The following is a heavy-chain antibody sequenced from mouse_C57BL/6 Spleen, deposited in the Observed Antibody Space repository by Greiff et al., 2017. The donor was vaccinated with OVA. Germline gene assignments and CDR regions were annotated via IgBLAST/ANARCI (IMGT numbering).Heavy chain of an antibody. Sequence: VQLKQSGAELVRPGASVKLSCTASGFNIKDDYMHWVKQRPEQGLEWIGWIDPENGDTEYASKFQGKATITADTSSNTAYLQLSSLTSEDTAVYYGTYYGSSPYYFDYWGQGTTLTVSS. CDR2: IDPENGDT. V-gene: IGHV14-4*01. CDR3: TYYGSSPYYFDY. J-gene: IGHJ2*01. D-gene: IGHD1-1*01. CDR1: GFNIKDDY.